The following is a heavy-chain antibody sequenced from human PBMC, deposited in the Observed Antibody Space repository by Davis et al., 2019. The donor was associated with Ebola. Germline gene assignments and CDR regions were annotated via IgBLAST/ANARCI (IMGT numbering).Heavy chain of an antibody. CDR3: AKKLIVAGTNYFDY. CDR2: ISYDGSNK. J-gene: IGHJ4*02. D-gene: IGHD6-19*01. Sequence: GESLKISCAASGFTFSSYGMHWVRQAPGKGLEWVAVISYDGSNKYYADSVKGRFTISRDDSKNTLYLQMNSLRVEDTAVYYCAKKLIVAGTNYFDYWGQGTLVTVSS. V-gene: IGHV3-30*18. CDR1: GFTFSSYG.